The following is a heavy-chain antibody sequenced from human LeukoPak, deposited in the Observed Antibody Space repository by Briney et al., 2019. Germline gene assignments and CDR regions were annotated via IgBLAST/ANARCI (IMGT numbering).Heavy chain of an antibody. V-gene: IGHV3-23*01. CDR3: AKHNYGSGSYVNWFDP. J-gene: IGHJ5*02. Sequence: GGSLRLSCVASEFTFSTYVMSWVRQAPGKGLEWVSGISGSGTTTYYADSVKGRFTISRGNSKNTLYLQMNSLRAEDTAVYYCAKHNYGSGSYVNWFDPWGQGTLVTVSS. CDR2: ISGSGTTT. CDR1: EFTFSTYV. D-gene: IGHD3-10*01.